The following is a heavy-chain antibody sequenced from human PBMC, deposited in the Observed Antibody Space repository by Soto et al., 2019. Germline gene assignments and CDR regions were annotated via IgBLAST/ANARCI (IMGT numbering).Heavy chain of an antibody. D-gene: IGHD3-3*01. J-gene: IGHJ4*02. Sequence: QITLQESGPTLVKPTQTLTLTCTFSGFSLSTVGVGVGWIRQPPGKALEWLALTYWDDDNRYRPSLRHRLTITKDIYTNQVVLTLADVDPVDTATYYCVHLPFMEPGDYWGQGILVTVSS. V-gene: IGHV2-5*02. CDR1: GFSLSTVGVG. CDR3: VHLPFMEPGDY. CDR2: TYWDDDN.